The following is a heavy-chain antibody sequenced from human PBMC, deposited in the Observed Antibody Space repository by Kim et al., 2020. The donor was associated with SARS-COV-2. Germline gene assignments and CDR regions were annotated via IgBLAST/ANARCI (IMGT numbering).Heavy chain of an antibody. CDR1: GFTFDDYA. Sequence: GGSLRLSCAASGFTFDDYAMHWVRQAPGKGLEWVSGISWNSGSIGYADSVKGRFTISRDNAKNSLYLQMNSLRAEDTTLYYCAKARYSSSWGTIDYWGQGTLVTVSS. V-gene: IGHV3-9*01. CDR2: ISWNSGSI. J-gene: IGHJ4*02. CDR3: AKARYSSSWGTIDY. D-gene: IGHD6-13*01.